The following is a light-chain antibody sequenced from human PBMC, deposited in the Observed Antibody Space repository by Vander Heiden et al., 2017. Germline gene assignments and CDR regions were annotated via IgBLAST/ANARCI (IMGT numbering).Light chain of an antibody. CDR2: KDS. CDR1: ALPQQY. Sequence: SYELTQPPSVSVSPGQTARITCSGDALPQQYAYWYQQKPGQAPVLVIYKDSERPSGIPERFSGSSSGTTVTLTISGVQAEDEADYYCQSADSRATSWVFGGGTKLTVL. J-gene: IGLJ3*02. V-gene: IGLV3-25*03. CDR3: QSADSRATSWV.